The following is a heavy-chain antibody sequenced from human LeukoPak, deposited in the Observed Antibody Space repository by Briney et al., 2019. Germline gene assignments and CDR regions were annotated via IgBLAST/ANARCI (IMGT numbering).Heavy chain of an antibody. CDR1: GFPFSTYW. D-gene: IGHD3-22*01. CDR3: ARDRIVVVIHDAFDI. J-gene: IGHJ3*02. V-gene: IGHV3-74*01. Sequence: PGGSLRLSCAASGFPFSTYWIHWVRQVPGKGLVWVARIKDGGTTTDYADSVKGRFTISRDDAKNTLYLHMNSLRVEDTAVYYCARDRIVVVIHDAFDIWGQGTMVTVSS. CDR2: IKDGGTTT.